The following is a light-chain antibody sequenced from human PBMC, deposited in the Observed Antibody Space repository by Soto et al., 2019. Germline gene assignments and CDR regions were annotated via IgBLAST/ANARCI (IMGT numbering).Light chain of an antibody. CDR3: QQYGSSPLVT. V-gene: IGKV3-20*01. CDR2: GAS. CDR1: QSVSSSY. Sequence: EIVLTQSPGTLSLSPGERATLSCRASQSVSSSYLAWYQQKPGQAPRLLIYGASSRAPGIPDRFSGSGSGTDFTLTISRLEPEDFAVYYCQQYGSSPLVTFGGGTKVELK. J-gene: IGKJ4*01.